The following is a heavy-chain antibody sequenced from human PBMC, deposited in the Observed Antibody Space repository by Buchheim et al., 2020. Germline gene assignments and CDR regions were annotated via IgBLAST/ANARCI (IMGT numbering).Heavy chain of an antibody. V-gene: IGHV5-51*01. CDR1: GYSFTSYW. CDR3: ARAAVTKPPYYYYYGMDV. J-gene: IGHJ6*02. Sequence: EVQLVQSGAEVKKPGESLKISCKGSGYSFTSYWIGWVRQMPGKGLEWMGIIYPGDSDTRYSPSFQGQVTIPADKSISTAYPQWSSLKASDTAMYYCARAAVTKPPYYYYYGMDVWGQGTT. CDR2: IYPGDSDT. D-gene: IGHD4-17*01.